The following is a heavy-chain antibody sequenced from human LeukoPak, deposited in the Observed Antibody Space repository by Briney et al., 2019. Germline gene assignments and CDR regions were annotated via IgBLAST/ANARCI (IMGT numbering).Heavy chain of an antibody. CDR1: GFSLSTSGVG. V-gene: IGHV2-5*02. Sequence: SGPTLVNPTQTLTLTCTFSGFSLSTSGVGVGWIRQPPGKALEWLALIYWDDDKRYSPSLKSRLTITKDTSKNQVVLTMTNMDPVDTATYYCAHRLGEYSSSGSWFDPWGQGTLVTVSS. CDR2: IYWDDDK. D-gene: IGHD6-6*01. CDR3: AHRLGEYSSSGSWFDP. J-gene: IGHJ5*02.